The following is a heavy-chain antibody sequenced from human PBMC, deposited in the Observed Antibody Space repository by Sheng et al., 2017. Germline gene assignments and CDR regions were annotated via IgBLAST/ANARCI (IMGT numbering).Heavy chain of an antibody. D-gene: IGHD7-27*01. J-gene: IGHJ4*02. V-gene: IGHV4-38-2*02. CDR1: GYSISSGYY. CDR2: IYHSGST. Sequence: QVQLQESGPGLVKPSETLSLTCAVSGYSISSGYYWGWIRQPPGKGLEWIGSIYHSGSTYYNPSLKSRVTISVDTSKNQFSLKLSSVTAADTAVYYCARDRWGEKTEDFDYWGQGTLVTVSS. CDR3: ARDRWGEKTEDFDY.